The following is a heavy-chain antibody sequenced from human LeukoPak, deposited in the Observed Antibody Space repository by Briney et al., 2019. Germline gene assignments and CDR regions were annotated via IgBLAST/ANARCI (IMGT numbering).Heavy chain of an antibody. CDR2: ISGSGGST. Sequence: GGSLRLSCAASGFTFSSYAMSWVRQAPGKGLEWVSAISGSGGSTYYADSVKGRFTISRDNSKNTLYLQMNSLRDEDTAVYYCARGSRLRLWFRGLLHPFDYWGQGTLVTVSS. CDR1: GFTFSSYA. CDR3: ARGSRLRLWFRGLLHPFDY. D-gene: IGHD3-10*01. J-gene: IGHJ4*02. V-gene: IGHV3-23*01.